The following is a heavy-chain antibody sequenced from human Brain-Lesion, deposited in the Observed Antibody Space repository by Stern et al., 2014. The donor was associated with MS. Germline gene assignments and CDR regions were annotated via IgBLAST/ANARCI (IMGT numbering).Heavy chain of an antibody. V-gene: IGHV3-9*01. CDR3: AKDMMDYFGSGTFGSFDH. D-gene: IGHD3-10*01. J-gene: IGHJ4*02. CDR2: TTWNSGTI. CDR1: GFSFEDHG. Sequence: EVQLVESGGGVVQPGRSLRLSCEASGFSFEDHGMHWVRQAPGKGLEWVAGTTWNSGTIAYADSVKGRFTISRDDAKNSLYLHMNGLRAEDTALYYCAKDMMDYFGSGTFGSFDHWGQGTLVTVSS.